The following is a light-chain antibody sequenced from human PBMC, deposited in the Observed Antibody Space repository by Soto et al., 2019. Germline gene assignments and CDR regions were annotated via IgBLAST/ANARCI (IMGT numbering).Light chain of an antibody. J-gene: IGKJ1*01. CDR1: QSISSW. V-gene: IGKV1-5*03. CDR2: KTS. CDR3: QYYNDYCWT. Sequence: DIQLTQSPSTLSASAGDRVTITCRASQSISSWLAWYQQKPGKAPNFLIYKTSNLESGVPSRFSGSGSGTEFTLTISSLQPDDFATYYCQYYNDYCWTFGQGTKVEIK.